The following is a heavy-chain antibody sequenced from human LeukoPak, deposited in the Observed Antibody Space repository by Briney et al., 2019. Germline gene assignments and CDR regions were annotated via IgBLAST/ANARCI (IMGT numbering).Heavy chain of an antibody. D-gene: IGHD6-6*01. V-gene: IGHV4-61*02. Sequence: PSQTLSLTCTVSGGSISSGSYYWSWIRQSAGKGLEWIGRIYTSGNTNYNPSLKSRVTISVDTPKPQFSLKLSSVTAADTAVYYCARYWGSSYYYYYMDVWGKGTTVTVSS. CDR2: IYTSGNT. CDR3: ARYWGSSYYYYYMDV. J-gene: IGHJ6*03. CDR1: GGSISSGSYY.